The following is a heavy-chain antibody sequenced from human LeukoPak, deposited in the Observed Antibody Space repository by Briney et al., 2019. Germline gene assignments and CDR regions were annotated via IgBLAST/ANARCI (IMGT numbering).Heavy chain of an antibody. CDR3: ARKAGGSYRLDY. CDR2: INPSGGST. D-gene: IGHD1-26*01. V-gene: IGHV1-46*01. CDR1: GYTFTSYG. Sequence: ASVTVSCKASGYTFTSYGISWVRQAPGQGLEWMGIINPSGGSTSYAQKFQGRVTMTRDTSTSTVYMELSSLRSEDTAVYYCARKAGGSYRLDYWGQGTLVTVSS. J-gene: IGHJ4*02.